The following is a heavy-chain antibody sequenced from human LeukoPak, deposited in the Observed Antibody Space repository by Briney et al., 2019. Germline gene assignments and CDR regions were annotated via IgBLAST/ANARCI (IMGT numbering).Heavy chain of an antibody. D-gene: IGHD3-10*01. CDR1: GFTFSSYG. CDR2: IYSGGST. CDR3: ARGVYGSGTLGF. J-gene: IGHJ4*02. V-gene: IGHV3-NL1*01. Sequence: GGSLRLSCAAAGFTFSSYGMHWVRQAPGKGLEWVSLIYSGGSTYYADSVQGRFTISRDNSKNTLYLQMNSLRAEDPAVYYCARGVYGSGTLGFWGQGTLLTVSS.